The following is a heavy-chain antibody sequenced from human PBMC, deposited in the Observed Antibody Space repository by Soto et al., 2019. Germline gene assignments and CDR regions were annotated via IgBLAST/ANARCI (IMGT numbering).Heavy chain of an antibody. CDR2: INPTRTST. CDR1: GYTFTNNF. V-gene: IGHV1-46*01. J-gene: IGHJ5*02. D-gene: IGHD2-21*01. CDR3: ARDFSREYLCWWFDP. Sequence: QVRLVQSGGEVKKPGASVKLSCKASGYTFTNNFIHWVRQAPGQGLEWVGVINPTRTSTTYAHKFQGRITLTTDTSTGTVHMELSSLRSDDTATYCCARDFSREYLCWWFDPWGQGTLVSVSS.